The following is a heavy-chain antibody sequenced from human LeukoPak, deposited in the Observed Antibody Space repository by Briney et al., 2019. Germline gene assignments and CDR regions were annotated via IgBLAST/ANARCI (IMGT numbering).Heavy chain of an antibody. V-gene: IGHV3-66*01. CDR3: ATDNSYGFDS. D-gene: IGHD5-18*01. CDR2: IYRDGRT. Sequence: GGSLRLSCAASGFTVSSNYMSWVRQAPGKGLEWVSVIYRDGRTFYADSVKGRFTISRDNAKNTLYLQMNSLRAEDTAVYYCATDNSYGFDSWGQGTLVTVSS. CDR1: GFTVSSNY. J-gene: IGHJ4*02.